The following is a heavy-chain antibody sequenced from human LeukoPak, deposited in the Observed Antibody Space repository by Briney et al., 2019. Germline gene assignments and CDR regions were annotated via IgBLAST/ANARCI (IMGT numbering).Heavy chain of an antibody. CDR2: IKEDGSEI. V-gene: IGHV3-7*01. Sequence: GPLDPSCAASGFHFSTYGMTWVRQVPGKGLEGVANIKEDGSEIYYVDAGKARFSFSRDNATTPFIFKRNNRSVGTPAVYYGATDQTGRHPYFFDYRGQGALVTVSS. J-gene: IGHJ4*02. CDR1: GFHFSTYG. D-gene: IGHD3-10*01. CDR3: ATDQTGRHPYFFDY.